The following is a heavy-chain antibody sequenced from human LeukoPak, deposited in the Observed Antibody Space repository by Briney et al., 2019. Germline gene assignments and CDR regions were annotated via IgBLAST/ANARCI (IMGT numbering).Heavy chain of an antibody. CDR3: ARDLPSIYDSSGYRYFQH. CDR1: GFTFSSYA. V-gene: IGHV3-30-3*01. D-gene: IGHD3-22*01. Sequence: PGRSLRLSCAASGFTFSSYATHWVRQAPGKGLEWVAVISYDGSNKYYADSVKGRFTISRDNSKNTLYLQMNSLRAEDTAVYYCARDLPSIYDSSGYRYFQHWGQGTLVTVSS. J-gene: IGHJ1*01. CDR2: ISYDGSNK.